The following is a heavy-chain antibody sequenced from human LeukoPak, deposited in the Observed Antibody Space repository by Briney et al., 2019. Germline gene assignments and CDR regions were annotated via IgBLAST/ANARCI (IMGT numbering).Heavy chain of an antibody. CDR1: GFNFSTYG. CDR3: ANVATGDNGFGY. J-gene: IGHJ4*02. CDR2: TSYDGSKK. Sequence: PGGSLRLSCAASGFNFSTYGMHWVCQAPGKGLEWVAVTSYDGSKKNYADSVKGRFTISRDNSKNTLYLQMNSLRAEDTAVYYCANVATGDNGFGYWGQGTLVTVSS. D-gene: IGHD5-12*01. V-gene: IGHV3-30*18.